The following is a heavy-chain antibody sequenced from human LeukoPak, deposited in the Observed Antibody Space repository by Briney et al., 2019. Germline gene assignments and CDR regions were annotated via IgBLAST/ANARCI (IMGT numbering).Heavy chain of an antibody. D-gene: IGHD6-13*01. CDR1: WFTLSSYS. Sequence: PGGSLRLSCSASWFTLSSYSMNGVCQAPGKGLEWVAFIRYDGSNKYYADSVKGRFTISRDNSKNTLYLQMNSLRADDTAVYYCAKDLHRAAGNGDDAFDIWGQGTMVTVSS. J-gene: IGHJ3*02. V-gene: IGHV3-30*02. CDR3: AKDLHRAAGNGDDAFDI. CDR2: IRYDGSNK.